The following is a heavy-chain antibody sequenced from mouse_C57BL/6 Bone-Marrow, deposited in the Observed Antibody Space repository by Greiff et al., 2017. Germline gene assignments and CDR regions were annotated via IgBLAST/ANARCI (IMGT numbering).Heavy chain of an antibody. CDR2: ILPGSGST. CDR3: ASPIYYYGSSYWYFDV. J-gene: IGHJ1*03. Sequence: QVQLQQSGAELMKPGASVNLSCKATGYTFTGYWIEWVKQRPGHGLEWIGEILPGSGSTNYNEKFKGKATFTADTSSNTAYMQLSSLTTEDSAIYYCASPIYYYGSSYWYFDVWGTGTTVTVSS. V-gene: IGHV1-9*01. CDR1: GYTFTGYW. D-gene: IGHD1-1*01.